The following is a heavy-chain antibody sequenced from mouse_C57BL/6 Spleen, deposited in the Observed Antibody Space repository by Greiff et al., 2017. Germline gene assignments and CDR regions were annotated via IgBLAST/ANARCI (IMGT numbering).Heavy chain of an antibody. CDR2: IHPNSGST. CDR3: AREGYGFYAMDY. Sequence: QVQLQQPGAELVKPGASVKLSCKASGYTFTSYWMHWVKQRPGQGLEWIGMIHPNSGSTKYNEKFKSKATLTVDKSSSTAYMQLSSLTSEDSAVYYCAREGYGFYAMDYWGQGTSVTVSS. V-gene: IGHV1-64*01. J-gene: IGHJ4*01. CDR1: GYTFTSYW. D-gene: IGHD2-2*01.